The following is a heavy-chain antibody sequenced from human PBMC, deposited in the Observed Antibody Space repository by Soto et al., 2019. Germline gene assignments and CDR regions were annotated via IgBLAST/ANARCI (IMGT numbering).Heavy chain of an antibody. CDR2: IHYTGST. V-gene: IGHV4-39*01. D-gene: IGHD2-15*01. CDR3: ARRECSGGTCSFDP. Sequence: QLQLQESGPGLVKPSETLSLTCSVSDDSISSSNYYRAWIRQPPGKGLEWIGSIHYTGSTYYNPYLKSRVTISVDTSKNQCSLKLTSVSAADTAVYYCARRECSGGTCSFDPWGQGTLVTVSS. CDR1: DDSISSSNYY. J-gene: IGHJ5*02.